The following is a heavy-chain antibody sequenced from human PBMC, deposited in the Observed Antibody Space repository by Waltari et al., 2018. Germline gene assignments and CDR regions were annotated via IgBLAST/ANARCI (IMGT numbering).Heavy chain of an antibody. Sequence: EVQLVESRGDMVNPGGSLRLSCVVHGLNFMNYEMDWVRQAPGKGLEWISYIGTSAGDIYYAESVKSRFTSSGDNVNKSLYLQMNSLRFEDTAVYYCATDVSGWVDFEHWGRGTLVTVSS. V-gene: IGHV3-48*03. CDR3: ATDVSGWVDFEH. CDR1: GLNFMNYE. J-gene: IGHJ4*02. D-gene: IGHD6-19*01. CDR2: IGTSAGDI.